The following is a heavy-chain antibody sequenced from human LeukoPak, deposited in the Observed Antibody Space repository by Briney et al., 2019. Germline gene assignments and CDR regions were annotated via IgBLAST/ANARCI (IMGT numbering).Heavy chain of an antibody. CDR2: IYHSGST. V-gene: IGHV4-39*07. J-gene: IGHJ5*02. Sequence: SETLSLTCTVSGGSISSSSYYWGWIRQPPGKGLEWIGSIYHSGSTYYNPSLKSRVTISVDTSKNQFSLKLSSVTAADTAVYYCARVGAGEDNWFDPWGQGTLVTVSS. CDR1: GGSISSSSYY. D-gene: IGHD1-26*01. CDR3: ARVGAGEDNWFDP.